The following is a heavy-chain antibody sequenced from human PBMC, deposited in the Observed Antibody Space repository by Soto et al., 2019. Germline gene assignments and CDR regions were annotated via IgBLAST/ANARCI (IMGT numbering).Heavy chain of an antibody. CDR3: AREWGFDVVVAASLHLDY. CDR2: ISYDGSNK. V-gene: IGHV3-30-3*01. J-gene: IGHJ4*02. Sequence: GGSLSLSCAASGFTFSSYAMHWVRQAPGKGLEWVAVISYDGSNKYYADSVKGRSTISRDNSKNTLYLQMNSLRAEDTAVYYCAREWGFDVVVAASLHLDYWGQGTLVTVSS. D-gene: IGHD2-15*01. CDR1: GFTFSSYA.